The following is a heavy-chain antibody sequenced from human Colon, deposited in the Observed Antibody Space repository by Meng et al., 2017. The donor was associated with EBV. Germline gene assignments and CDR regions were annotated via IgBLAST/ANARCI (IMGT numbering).Heavy chain of an antibody. Sequence: QVQLQDAGPVLVKPSQTLSLTCTVSGGSISSGNHYWSWIRQHPGKGLEYIGYIYYSGSTYYNPSLKSRVIISVDTSKNQFSLRLNSVTAADTAVYYCASLYGDSSVWYLDLWGRGTLVTVSS. J-gene: IGHJ2*01. CDR1: GGSISSGNHY. CDR2: IYYSGST. D-gene: IGHD4-17*01. V-gene: IGHV4-31*03. CDR3: ASLYGDSSVWYLDL.